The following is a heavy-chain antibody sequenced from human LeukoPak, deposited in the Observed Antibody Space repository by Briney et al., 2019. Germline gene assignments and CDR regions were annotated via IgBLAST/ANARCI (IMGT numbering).Heavy chain of an antibody. J-gene: IGHJ4*02. CDR1: GGSISSYY. Sequence: SETLSLTCTVSGGSISSYYWSWIRQPPGKGLEWIGYIYYSGSSNYTPSLKSRVTISVDTSKNQFSPKLSSVTAADTAVYYCARVRSYSGYDFFDYWGQGTLVTVSS. CDR2: IYYSGSS. V-gene: IGHV4-59*01. D-gene: IGHD5-12*01. CDR3: ARVRSYSGYDFFDY.